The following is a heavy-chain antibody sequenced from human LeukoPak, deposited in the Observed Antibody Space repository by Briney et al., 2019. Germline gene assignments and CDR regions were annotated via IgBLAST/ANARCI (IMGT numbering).Heavy chain of an antibody. CDR3: AKDSFSTR. D-gene: IGHD2-2*01. V-gene: IGHV3-23*01. CDR2: ISNSGVST. Sequence: PGGSLRLSCAASGFTFSSDSMTWVRQAPGKGLEWVSTISNSGVSTFYADPVKGRFTISRDNSKNTLYLPMNSLSAEDTAVYYCAKDSFSTRWGQGTLVTVSS. CDR1: GFTFSSDS. J-gene: IGHJ4*02.